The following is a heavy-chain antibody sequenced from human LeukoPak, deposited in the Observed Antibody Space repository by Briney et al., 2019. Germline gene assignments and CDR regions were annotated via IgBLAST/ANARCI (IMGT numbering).Heavy chain of an antibody. Sequence: ASVKVSCKASGYTFTSYYMHWVRQAPGQGLEWMGIVNPSGGSTSYAQKFQGRVTMTRDTSTSTVYMELSSLRSEDTAVYYCATAMATTNNWFDPWGQGTLVTVSS. CDR3: ATAMATTNNWFDP. CDR1: GYTFTSYY. J-gene: IGHJ5*02. V-gene: IGHV1-46*01. D-gene: IGHD3-10*01. CDR2: VNPSGGST.